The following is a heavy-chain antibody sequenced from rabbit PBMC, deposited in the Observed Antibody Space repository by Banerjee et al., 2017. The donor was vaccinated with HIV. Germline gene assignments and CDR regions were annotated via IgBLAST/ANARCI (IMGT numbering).Heavy chain of an antibody. CDR1: GFSFSRNYH. CDR3: ARGLSYAGYGDYNL. V-gene: IGHV1S40*01. CDR2: IYVGSGGSD. Sequence: EESGGDLVKPGASLTLTCTASGFSFSRNYHMCWVRQAPGKGLEWIACIYVGSGGSDYYADWAKGRFTISKTSSTTVTLQMTSLTAADTATYFCARGLSYAGYGDYNLWGQGTLVTVS. D-gene: IGHD7-1*01. J-gene: IGHJ4*01.